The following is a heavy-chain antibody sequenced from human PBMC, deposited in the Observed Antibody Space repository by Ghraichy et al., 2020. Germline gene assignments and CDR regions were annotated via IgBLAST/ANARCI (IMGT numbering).Heavy chain of an antibody. CDR3: ARGPLRSTVEGFVDY. V-gene: IGHV4-34*01. CDR2: INHSGST. J-gene: IGHJ4*02. Sequence: SETLSLTCAVYGGSFSGYYWSWIRQPPGKGLEWIGEINHSGSTNYNPSLKSRVTISVDTSKNQFSLKLSSVTAAETAVYYCARGPLRSTVEGFVDYWGQGTLVTVSS. D-gene: IGHD4-23*01. CDR1: GGSFSGYY.